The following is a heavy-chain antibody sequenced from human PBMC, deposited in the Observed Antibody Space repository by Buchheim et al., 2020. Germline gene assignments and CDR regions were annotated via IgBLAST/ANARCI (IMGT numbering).Heavy chain of an antibody. V-gene: IGHV3-48*03. CDR1: GFTFSSYE. J-gene: IGHJ6*02. D-gene: IGHD3-22*01. Sequence: EVQLVESGGGLVQPGGSLRLSCAASGFTFSSYEMNWVRQAPGKGLEWVSYISSSGSTIYYADSVKGRFTISRDNAKNSLYLQMNSLRAEDTAVYYCARGFIPSKVVVIHGDYYYYGMDVWGQGTT. CDR2: ISSSGSTI. CDR3: ARGFIPSKVVVIHGDYYYYGMDV.